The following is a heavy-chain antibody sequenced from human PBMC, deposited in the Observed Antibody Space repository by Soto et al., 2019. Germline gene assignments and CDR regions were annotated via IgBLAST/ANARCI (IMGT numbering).Heavy chain of an antibody. CDR1: GGAITSDF. V-gene: IGHV4-59*01. CDR3: ARDHGSYPNT. Sequence: SETLSLTCNVSGGAITSDFWSWIRQPPGKGLEWIGYVYYSGAADYNPSLKPRVTISIATSKTQFSLRLASATAADTGVYYCARDHGSYPNTWGQGILVNVS. D-gene: IGHD3-16*02. CDR2: VYYSGAA. J-gene: IGHJ3*01.